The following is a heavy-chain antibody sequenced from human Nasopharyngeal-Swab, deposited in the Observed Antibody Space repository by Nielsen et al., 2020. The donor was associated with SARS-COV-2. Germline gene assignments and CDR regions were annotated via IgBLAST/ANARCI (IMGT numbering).Heavy chain of an antibody. Sequence: GESLKLSCTASGFAFRSYWMHWVRQDPRKGLECVSHIDSLGSMIDYADSVEGRFTIFRDNAKNTLYLQMNSLRVEDTAVYYCASLSAPVDYWGQGTLVTVSS. CDR2: IDSLGSMI. CDR1: GFAFRSYW. J-gene: IGHJ4*02. CDR3: ASLSAPVDY. V-gene: IGHV3-74*01. D-gene: IGHD3-16*02.